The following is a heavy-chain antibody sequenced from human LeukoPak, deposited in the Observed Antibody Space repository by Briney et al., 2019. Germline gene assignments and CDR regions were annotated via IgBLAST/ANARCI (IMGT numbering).Heavy chain of an antibody. CDR2: INPNSGGT. J-gene: IGHJ4*02. D-gene: IGHD3-9*01. CDR3: ARTADISTGFGSDY. Sequence: ASVKVSCKASGYTFTGYYMHWVRQAPGQGLEWMGWINPNSGGTNYAQKFQGRVTISADKSINTAYLQWSSLQASDTAMYYCARTADISTGFGSDYWGQGTLVTVSS. V-gene: IGHV1-2*02. CDR1: GYTFTGYY.